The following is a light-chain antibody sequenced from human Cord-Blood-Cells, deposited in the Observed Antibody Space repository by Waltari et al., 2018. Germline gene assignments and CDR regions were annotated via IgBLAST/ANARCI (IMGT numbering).Light chain of an antibody. CDR2: GAS. J-gene: IGKJ2*03. V-gene: IGKV3-15*01. CDR1: QSVSSN. Sequence: EIVMPQSPATLSVSPGERATLSGRASQSVSSNLAWYQQKPGQAPRLLIYGASTRATGIPARFSGSGSGTEFTLTISSLQSEDFAVYYCQQYNNWPPYSFGQGTKLEIK. CDR3: QQYNNWPPYS.